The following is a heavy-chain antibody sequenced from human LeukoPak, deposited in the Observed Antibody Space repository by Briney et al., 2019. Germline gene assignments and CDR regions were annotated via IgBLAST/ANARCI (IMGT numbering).Heavy chain of an antibody. CDR3: ARGHREMATPFDY. CDR1: GGTFSSYA. J-gene: IGHJ4*02. D-gene: IGHD5-24*01. V-gene: IGHV1-69*13. CDR2: IIPIFGTA. Sequence: SVKVSCKASGGTFSSYAISWVRQAPGPGLEWMGGIIPIFGTANYAQKSQGRVTITADESTSTAYMELSSLRSEDTAVYYCARGHREMATPFDYWGQGTLVTVSS.